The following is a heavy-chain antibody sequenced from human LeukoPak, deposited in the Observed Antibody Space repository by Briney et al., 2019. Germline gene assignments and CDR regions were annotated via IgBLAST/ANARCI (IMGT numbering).Heavy chain of an antibody. CDR1: DGNIRSYY. V-gene: IGHV4-59*01. Sequence: SETLSLTCTVSDGNIRSYYRSWIRQPPGKGLEWIGYIYYSGSTNYNPSLKSRVTISVDTSKNQFSLKLSSVTAADTAVYYCARDSYDYVWGSYRYRRRSLDYWGQGTLVTVSS. J-gene: IGHJ4*02. CDR3: ARDSYDYVWGSYRYRRRSLDY. CDR2: IYYSGST. D-gene: IGHD3-16*02.